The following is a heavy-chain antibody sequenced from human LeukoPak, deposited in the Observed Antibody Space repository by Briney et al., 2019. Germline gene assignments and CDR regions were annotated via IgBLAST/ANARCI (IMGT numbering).Heavy chain of an antibody. V-gene: IGHV1-69*04. J-gene: IGHJ6*02. CDR1: GGTFSSYA. Sequence: ASVKVSCKASGGTFSSYAISWVRQAPGQGLEWMGRIIPIFGIASYAQKFQGRVTITADKSTSTAYMELSSLRSEDTAVYYCARVWYYYDSSGYEGGMDVWGQGTSVTVSS. D-gene: IGHD3-22*01. CDR3: ARVWYYYDSSGYEGGMDV. CDR2: IIPIFGIA.